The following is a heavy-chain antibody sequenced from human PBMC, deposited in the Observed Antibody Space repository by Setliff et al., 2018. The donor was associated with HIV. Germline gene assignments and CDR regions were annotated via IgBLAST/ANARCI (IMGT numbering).Heavy chain of an antibody. D-gene: IGHD6-6*01. V-gene: IGHV1-69*13. Sequence: ASVKVSCKASGSTLSTSAIGWLRQAPGQGLEWMGGFIPMFGITQYAPKFQGSVTITADESTSTVYMELNSLRSEDTAVYYCARQKASEYSSSFWFDPWGQGTLVTVSS. J-gene: IGHJ5*02. CDR1: GSTLSTSA. CDR2: FIPMFGIT. CDR3: ARQKASEYSSSFWFDP.